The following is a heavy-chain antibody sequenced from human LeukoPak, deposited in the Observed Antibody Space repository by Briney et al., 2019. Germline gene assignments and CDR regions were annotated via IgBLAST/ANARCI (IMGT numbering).Heavy chain of an antibody. V-gene: IGHV4-61*01. CDR1: GDSISSSSYY. J-gene: IGHJ4*02. D-gene: IGHD5-12*01. CDR3: ARLTGYDWESSYDY. Sequence: SETLSLTCTVSGDSISSSSYYWSWIRQPPGKGLEWIGYIYYSGSTNYNPSLKSRVTISVDTSKNQFSLKLSSVTAADTAVYYCARLTGYDWESSYDYWGQGTLVTVSS. CDR2: IYYSGST.